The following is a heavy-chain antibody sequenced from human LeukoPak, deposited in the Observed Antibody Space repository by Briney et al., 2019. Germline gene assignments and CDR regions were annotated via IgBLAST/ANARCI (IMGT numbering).Heavy chain of an antibody. CDR1: EFTFSSYA. J-gene: IGHJ4*02. V-gene: IGHV3-23*01. CDR3: ARGHYYDSSDYSDY. D-gene: IGHD3-22*01. Sequence: AGGSLRLSCAASEFTFSSYAMNWVRQAPGKGLEWVSAISRSGDTTHYADSVKGRFTISRDNSKNTLFLQMNSLRGEDTAVYYCARGHYYDSSDYSDYWGQGTLVTVSS. CDR2: ISRSGDTT.